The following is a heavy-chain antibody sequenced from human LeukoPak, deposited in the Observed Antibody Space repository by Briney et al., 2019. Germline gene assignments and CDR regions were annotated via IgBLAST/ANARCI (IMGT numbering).Heavy chain of an antibody. CDR3: AREYSNNYYDSSGYCDY. V-gene: IGHV1-69*04. J-gene: IGHJ4*02. D-gene: IGHD3-22*01. CDR1: GYTFTGYY. Sequence: AAVKVSCKASGYTFTGYYMHWVRPAPGQGLEWMGRIIPILGIANYAQKFQGRVTITADKSTSTAYMELSSLRSEDTAVYYCAREYSNNYYDSSGYCDYWGQGTLVTVSS. CDR2: IIPILGIA.